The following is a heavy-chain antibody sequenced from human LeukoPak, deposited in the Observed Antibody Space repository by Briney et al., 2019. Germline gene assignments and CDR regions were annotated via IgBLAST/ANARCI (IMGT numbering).Heavy chain of an antibody. CDR2: ISGSGGST. V-gene: IGHV3-23*01. Sequence: PGGSLRLSCAASGFTFSSYAMSWVRQAPGKGLEWVSVISGSGGSTYYADSVKGRFTISRDNSKNTLYLQMNSLRAEDTAVYYCAKIKGMITFGGVIVYWGQGTLVTVSS. CDR3: AKIKGMITFGGVIVY. J-gene: IGHJ4*02. D-gene: IGHD3-16*02. CDR1: GFTFSSYA.